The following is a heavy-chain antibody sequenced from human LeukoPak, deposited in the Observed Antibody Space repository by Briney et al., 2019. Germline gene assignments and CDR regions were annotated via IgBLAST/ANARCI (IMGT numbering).Heavy chain of an antibody. D-gene: IGHD3-22*01. CDR1: GGSISSYY. CDR3: GGSSGYHPVPYYFDY. CDR2: IYYSGST. J-gene: IGHJ4*02. Sequence: SETLSLTCTVSGGSISSYYWSWIRQPPGKGLEWSGYIYYSGSTNYNPSLKGRVTISVDTSKNQFSLKLSSVTAADTAVYYCGGSSGYHPVPYYFDYWGQGTLVTVSS. V-gene: IGHV4-59*08.